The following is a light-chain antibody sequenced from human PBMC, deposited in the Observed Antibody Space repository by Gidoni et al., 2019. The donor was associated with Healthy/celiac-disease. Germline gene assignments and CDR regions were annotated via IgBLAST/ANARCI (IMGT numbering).Light chain of an antibody. CDR1: QGISSW. V-gene: IGKV1-5*03. CDR3: QQYNCYPT. CDR2: KAS. J-gene: IGKJ1*01. Sequence: DIQMPQSPSTLSASVGDRVTITCRSSQGISSWLAWYQQKPGKASKLRIYKASSLESGVPSRFSCSGSGTDFTLTIRILQPDYFATYYCQQYNCYPTFGPGPKVEIK.